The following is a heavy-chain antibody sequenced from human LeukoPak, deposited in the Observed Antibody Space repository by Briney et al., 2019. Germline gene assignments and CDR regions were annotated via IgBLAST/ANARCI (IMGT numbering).Heavy chain of an antibody. CDR2: ISAYNGYT. D-gene: IGHD2-2*01. CDR3: ARGLFCSFTTCYTGDY. CDR1: GYTFTNYG. V-gene: IGHV1-18*01. J-gene: IGHJ4*02. Sequence: ASVKVSCKASGYTFTNYGISWVRQAPGQGLEWMGWISAYNGYTDYAQKLQFRVTMTTDPSTSTAYMELRSLRSDDTAVYYCARGLFCSFTTCYTGDYWGQGTLVTVSS.